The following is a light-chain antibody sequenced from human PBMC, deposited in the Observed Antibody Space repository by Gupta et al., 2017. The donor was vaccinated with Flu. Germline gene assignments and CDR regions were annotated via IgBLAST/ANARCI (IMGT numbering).Light chain of an antibody. CDR3: QQTYRTPKT. J-gene: IGKJ1*01. V-gene: IGKV1-39*01. Sequence: DIQLTQSPPSVSASVGDRVTITCRASQSISTKLNWYQQKPGRAPNLLIHSASILQSGVPSRFSGSGSGTEFSLTINSLQPEDFSTYYCQQTYRTPKTFGQGTKLDI. CDR1: QSISTK. CDR2: SAS.